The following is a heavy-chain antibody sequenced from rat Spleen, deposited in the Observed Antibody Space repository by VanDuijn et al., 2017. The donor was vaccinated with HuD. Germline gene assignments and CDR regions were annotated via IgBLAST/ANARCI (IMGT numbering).Heavy chain of an antibody. CDR1: GFTFSDFY. CDR2: ISYDGSGT. V-gene: IGHV5-29*01. J-gene: IGHJ1*01. D-gene: IGHD2-2*01. CDR3: TRAGYLRDWYFDF. Sequence: EVQLVGSDGGLVQPGGSLKLSCAASGFTFSDFYMAWVRQAPAKGLEWVATISYDGSGTYYRDSVKGRFTISRDNAKTTLYLQMDSLRSEDTATYHCTRAGYLRDWYFDFWGSGTMVTVSS.